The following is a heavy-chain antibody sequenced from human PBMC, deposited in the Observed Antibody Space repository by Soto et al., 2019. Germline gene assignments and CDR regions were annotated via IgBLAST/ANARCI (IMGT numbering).Heavy chain of an antibody. V-gene: IGHV3-15*07. CDR2: IKSETGGGTT. J-gene: IGHJ5*02. CDR1: GFLFINAW. D-gene: IGHD1-26*01. Sequence: EVQVVESGGGLVQPGKSLRLSCAASGFLFINAWMNWVRQAPGKGLEWVGRIKSETGGGTTDYAAPVKGRFTIARDDSKNMLYLQMNSLKTEDTAVYYCPTTYTGGSFYTWGQGTLVTVSS. CDR3: PTTYTGGSFYT.